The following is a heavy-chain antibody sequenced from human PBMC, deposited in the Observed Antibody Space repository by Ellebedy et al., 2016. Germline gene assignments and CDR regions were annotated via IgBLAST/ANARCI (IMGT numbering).Heavy chain of an antibody. CDR1: GYTFTGYY. CDR2: INPNSGGT. J-gene: IGHJ4*02. D-gene: IGHD5-12*01. Sequence: ASVKVSXKASGYTFTGYYMHWVRQAPGQGLEWMGWINPNSGGTNYAQKFQGRVTMTRDTSISTAYMELSRLRSDDTAVYYCARGGYSGYDRSHFDYWGQGTLVTVSS. CDR3: ARGGYSGYDRSHFDY. V-gene: IGHV1-2*02.